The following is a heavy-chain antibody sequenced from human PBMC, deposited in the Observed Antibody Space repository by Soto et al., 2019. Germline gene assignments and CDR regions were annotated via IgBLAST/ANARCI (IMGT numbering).Heavy chain of an antibody. V-gene: IGHV3-30-3*01. D-gene: IGHD3-3*01. CDR1: GFTLSSYA. Sequence: GGSLRLSCAASGFTLSSYAMHWVRQAPGKGLEWVAVISYDGSNKYYADSVKGRFTISRDKSKNTLYLQMNSLRAEDTAVYYCATASPAHYDFWSGPRDYFDYWGQGTLVTVSS. J-gene: IGHJ4*02. CDR2: ISYDGSNK. CDR3: ATASPAHYDFWSGPRDYFDY.